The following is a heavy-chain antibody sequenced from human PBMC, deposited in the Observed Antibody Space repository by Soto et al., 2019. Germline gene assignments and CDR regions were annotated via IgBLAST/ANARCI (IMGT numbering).Heavy chain of an antibody. Sequence: GESLKISCKGSGYSFTSYWIIWVRQMPGKGLEWMGRIDPSDSYTNYSPSFQGHVTISADKSISTAYLQWSSLKASDTAMYYCARDRGSYYYYGMDVWGQGTTVTVSS. CDR1: GYSFTSYW. CDR3: ARDRGSYYYYGMDV. CDR2: IDPSDSYT. D-gene: IGHD3-10*01. V-gene: IGHV5-10-1*01. J-gene: IGHJ6*02.